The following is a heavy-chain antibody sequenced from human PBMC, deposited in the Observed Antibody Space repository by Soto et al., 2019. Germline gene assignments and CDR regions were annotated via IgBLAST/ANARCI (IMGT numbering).Heavy chain of an antibody. CDR3: ARGGSSGWYVYDYYYYMDV. CDR2: IYYSGST. V-gene: IGHV4-59*01. CDR1: GGSISSYY. D-gene: IGHD6-19*01. J-gene: IGHJ6*03. Sequence: QVQLQESGPGLVKPSETLSLTCTVSGGSISSYYWSWIRQPPGKGLEWIGYIYYSGSTNYNPSLKSRVTISVDTSKNQFSLKLSSVTAADTAVYYCARGGSSGWYVYDYYYYMDVWGKGTTVTVSS.